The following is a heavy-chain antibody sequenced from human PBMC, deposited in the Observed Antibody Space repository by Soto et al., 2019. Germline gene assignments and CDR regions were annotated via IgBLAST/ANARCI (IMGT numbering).Heavy chain of an antibody. Sequence: QVQLVQSGAEVKNPGSSVKVSCKTSGGTFNSYLIDWVRQAPGQGLEWMGGIIPAFGTAKYAQKFQGRVTITADKSTTTAYMELRTLTSEDTAVYYWARVLDQPPVGLYFDTWGQGTLVTVSS. J-gene: IGHJ4*02. D-gene: IGHD2-2*01. V-gene: IGHV1-69*06. CDR1: GGTFNSYL. CDR2: IIPAFGTA. CDR3: ARVLDQPPVGLYFDT.